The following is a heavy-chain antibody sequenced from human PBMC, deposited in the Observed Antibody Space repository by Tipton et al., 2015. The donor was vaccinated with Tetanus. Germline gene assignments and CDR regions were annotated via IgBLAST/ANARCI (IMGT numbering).Heavy chain of an antibody. CDR3: ARGRRCSGGSCYQYYYGMDV. V-gene: IGHV4-59*01. Sequence: GLVKPSGTLSLTCAVSGGSISSYYWSWIRQPPGKGLEWIGYIYYSGSTNYNPSLKSRVTISVDTSKNQFSLKLSSVTAADTAVYYCARGRRCSGGSCYQYYYGMDVWGQGTTVTVSS. CDR1: GGSISSYY. D-gene: IGHD2-15*01. CDR2: IYYSGST. J-gene: IGHJ6*02.